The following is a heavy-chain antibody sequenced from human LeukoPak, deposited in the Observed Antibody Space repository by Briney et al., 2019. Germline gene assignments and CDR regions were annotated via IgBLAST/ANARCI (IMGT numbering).Heavy chain of an antibody. D-gene: IGHD3-9*01. J-gene: IGHJ4*02. Sequence: GGSLRLSCAASGFTFSSYSMNWVRQAPGKGLEWVSSISSGSSYIYYADSVKGRFTISRDNSKNTLYLQMNSLRAEDTAVYYCAKLGSYDILTGYVDYWGQGTLVTVSS. CDR2: ISSGSSYI. CDR3: AKLGSYDILTGYVDY. CDR1: GFTFSSYS. V-gene: IGHV3-21*04.